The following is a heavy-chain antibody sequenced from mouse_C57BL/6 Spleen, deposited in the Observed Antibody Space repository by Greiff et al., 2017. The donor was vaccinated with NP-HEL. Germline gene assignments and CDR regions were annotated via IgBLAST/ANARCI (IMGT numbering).Heavy chain of an antibody. CDR3: ARNGGFAWFAY. Sequence: VKLEESGPGLVQPSQSLSITCTVSGFSLTSYGVHWVRQSPGKGLEWLGVIWSGGSTDYNAAFISRLSISKDNSKIQVFLKMNSLQADDTAIYYCARNGGFAWFAYWGQGTLVTVSA. CDR2: IWSGGST. CDR1: GFSLTSYG. J-gene: IGHJ3*01. V-gene: IGHV2-2*01.